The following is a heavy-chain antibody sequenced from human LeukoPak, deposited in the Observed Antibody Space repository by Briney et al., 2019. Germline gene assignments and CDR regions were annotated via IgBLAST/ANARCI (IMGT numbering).Heavy chain of an antibody. CDR1: GFTVSSNH. J-gene: IGHJ4*02. CDR3: ARDSSSHYYFDY. CDR2: IYSGGTT. D-gene: IGHD2-2*01. V-gene: IGHV3-53*01. Sequence: GGSLRLSCVASGFTVSSNHMNWVRQAPGKGLEWVSIIYSGGTTYYADSVKGRLTISRDNSKNTLYLQMNSLRAEDTAVYYCARDSSSHYYFDYWGQGTLVTVSS.